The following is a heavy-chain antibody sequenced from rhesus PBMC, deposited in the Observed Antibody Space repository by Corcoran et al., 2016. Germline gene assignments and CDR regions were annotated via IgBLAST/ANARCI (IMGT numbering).Heavy chain of an antibody. V-gene: IGHV4S11*01. CDR3: ARVSRGYFDY. Sequence: QVQLQESGPGLVKPLETLSLTCAVSGGSITSNYWSWIRQPPGKGLEWIGYIYGSGRSTNYNPALKSRVTLSVDTSKNQFSLKLTSVTAADAAVYYCARVSRGYFDYWGQGVLVTVSS. CDR1: GGSITSNY. CDR2: IYGSGRST. J-gene: IGHJ4*01.